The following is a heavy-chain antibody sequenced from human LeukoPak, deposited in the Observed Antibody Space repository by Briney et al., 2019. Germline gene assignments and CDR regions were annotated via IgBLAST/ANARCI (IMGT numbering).Heavy chain of an antibody. Sequence: ASVKVSCKVSGYTLTELSMHWVRQAPGQGLEWMGWISAYNGNTNYAQKLQGRVTMTTDTSTSTAYMELRSLRSDDTAVYYCARGVVTAIQYHYYFDYWGQGTLVTVSS. D-gene: IGHD2-21*02. CDR2: ISAYNGNT. V-gene: IGHV1-18*01. CDR1: GYTLTELS. J-gene: IGHJ4*02. CDR3: ARGVVTAIQYHYYFDY.